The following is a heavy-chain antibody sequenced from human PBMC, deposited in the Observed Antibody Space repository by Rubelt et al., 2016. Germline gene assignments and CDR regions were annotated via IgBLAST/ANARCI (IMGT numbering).Heavy chain of an antibody. CDR1: GFTFGAYA. V-gene: IGHV3-49*03. CDR3: TRGTPLNRNDVPLLDY. J-gene: IGHJ4*02. Sequence: EVQLVESGGGLVLPGRSLRLSCTASGFTFGAYAMSWFRQAPGKGLEWVGFIKSIAYGGTAEYAASVKGRFTISRDDSKNIAYLQVNSLKTEDTAVYYCTRGTPLNRNDVPLLDYWGQGTLVTVSS. CDR2: IKSIAYGGTA. D-gene: IGHD1-1*01.